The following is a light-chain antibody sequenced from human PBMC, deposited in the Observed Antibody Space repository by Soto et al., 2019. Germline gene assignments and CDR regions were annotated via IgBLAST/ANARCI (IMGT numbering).Light chain of an antibody. CDR1: RSVSSSY. CDR3: QQYCSAPRLT. J-gene: IGKJ4*01. CDR2: GAS. Sequence: EIVLTQSPGTLSLSPGERATLSCRASRSVSSSYLAWYQQKPGQAPKLLIYGASSRATGIPDRFSGSGSGTDFTLTISRLEPEDFAVYYCQQYCSAPRLTFGGGIKVEFK. V-gene: IGKV3-20*01.